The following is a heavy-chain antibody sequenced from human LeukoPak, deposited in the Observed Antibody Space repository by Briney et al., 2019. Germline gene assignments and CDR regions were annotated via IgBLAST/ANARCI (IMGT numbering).Heavy chain of an antibody. J-gene: IGHJ4*02. CDR1: GFTFSSYS. D-gene: IGHD4-23*01. CDR2: ISSSSISYDYE. CDR3: ARPRTNDYGGNFDY. V-gene: IGHV3-21*01. Sequence: GGSLRLSCAASGFTFSSYSMNWARQAPGKGLEWVSSISSSSISYDYEYYADSVKGRFTVSRDNTENSLYLQMNNLRAEDTAVYFCARPRTNDYGGNFDYWGQGTLVTVSS.